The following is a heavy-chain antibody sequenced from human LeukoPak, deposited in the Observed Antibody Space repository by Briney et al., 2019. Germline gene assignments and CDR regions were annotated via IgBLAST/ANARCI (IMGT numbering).Heavy chain of an antibody. CDR1: GFTFSGFA. Sequence: GGSLRLSCVASGFTFSGFAMIWVRQAPGKGLQWVSAISGPSSHTYYADSVKGRFTIARDNSKNTLYLQMNSLRAEDTAVYFCAKGRGWLQFFDYWGQGTLVTVSS. V-gene: IGHV3-23*01. J-gene: IGHJ4*02. CDR2: ISGPSSHT. CDR3: AKGRGWLQFFDY. D-gene: IGHD5-24*01.